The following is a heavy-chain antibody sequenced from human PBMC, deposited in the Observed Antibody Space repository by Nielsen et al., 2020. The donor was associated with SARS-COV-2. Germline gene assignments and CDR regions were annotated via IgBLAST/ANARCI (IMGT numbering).Heavy chain of an antibody. CDR2: IHHSGTT. V-gene: IGHV4-59*13. D-gene: IGHD5-12*01. J-gene: IGHJ4*02. CDR3: ARGGWSLDS. Sequence: TLSLTCTVSGASISDYYWSWIRQPPGKGLEWIGYIHHSGTTNYNPSLKSRVILSVDTSKNQFSLRLTSVTAADTAVYYCARGGWSLDSWGQGTLVTVSS. CDR1: GASISDYY.